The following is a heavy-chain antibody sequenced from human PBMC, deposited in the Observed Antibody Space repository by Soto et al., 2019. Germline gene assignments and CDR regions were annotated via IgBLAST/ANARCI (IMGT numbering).Heavy chain of an antibody. CDR1: GGPVSSGSYY. CDR3: AGLGGGVSGSGSPWFDP. CDR2: IYYSGST. Sequence: SETLSLTCTVSGGPVSSGSYYWSWIRQPPGKGLEWIGYIYYSGSTNYNPSLKSRVTISVDTSKNQFSLKLSSVTAADTAVYYCAGLGGGVSGSGSPWFDPWGQGTLVTVSS. D-gene: IGHD3-10*01. V-gene: IGHV4-61*01. J-gene: IGHJ5*02.